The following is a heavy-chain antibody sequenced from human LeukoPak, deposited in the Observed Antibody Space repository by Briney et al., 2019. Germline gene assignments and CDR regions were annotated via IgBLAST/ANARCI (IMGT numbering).Heavy chain of an antibody. V-gene: IGHV4-39*01. Sequence: PSETLSLTCTVSGGSISSSSYYWGWIRQPPGKGLEWIGSIYYSGSTYYNPSLKSRVTISVDTSKNQFSLKLSSVTAADTAVYYCARPLSYGDDAFDIWGQGTMVTVSS. J-gene: IGHJ3*02. CDR3: ARPLSYGDDAFDI. CDR1: GGSISSSSYY. D-gene: IGHD5-18*01. CDR2: IYYSGST.